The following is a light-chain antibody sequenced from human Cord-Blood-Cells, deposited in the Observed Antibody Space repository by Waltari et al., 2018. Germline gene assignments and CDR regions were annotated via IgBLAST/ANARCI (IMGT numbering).Light chain of an antibody. V-gene: IGLV2-11*01. Sequence: QSALTQPRSVSGSPGQSVTISCTGTSSDVGGYNYVSWYQQHPGKDPNLMIYDVSKRPSGVPDRFSGSKSGNTASLTISGLQAEDEADYYCCSYAGSYTWVFGGGTKLTVL. CDR1: SSDVGGYNY. CDR2: DVS. J-gene: IGLJ3*02. CDR3: CSYAGSYTWV.